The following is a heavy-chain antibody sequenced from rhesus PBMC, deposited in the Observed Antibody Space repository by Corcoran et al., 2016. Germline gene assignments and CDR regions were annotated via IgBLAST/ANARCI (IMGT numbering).Heavy chain of an antibody. CDR2: LITSWSSA. V-gene: IGHV3-8*01. Sequence: EVQLVESGGGLVQPGGSLRLSCTGSGFTFGSYYMYWVRQAPGKGLEWVSALITSWSSAWNTDSVKGRLTSSKENAKNTLYLQMDSLRAEDTAVYYCARDRYSSGWSYFDYWGQGVLVTVSS. D-gene: IGHD6S26*01. J-gene: IGHJ4*01. CDR1: GFTFGSYY. CDR3: ARDRYSSGWSYFDY.